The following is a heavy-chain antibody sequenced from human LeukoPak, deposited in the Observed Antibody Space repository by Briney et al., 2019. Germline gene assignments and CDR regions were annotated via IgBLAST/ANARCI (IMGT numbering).Heavy chain of an antibody. Sequence: AGGSLRLSCKGSEFPFNYYGMHWVRQAPGKGLDWVAVISFDGNDRYYADSVKGRFTISRDNSKNTLYLQMNSLRAEDTAVYYCAKRRGLELLYYYYMDVWGKGTTVTVSS. CDR2: ISFDGNDR. J-gene: IGHJ6*03. CDR3: AKRRGLELLYYYYMDV. D-gene: IGHD1-7*01. CDR1: EFPFNYYG. V-gene: IGHV3-30*18.